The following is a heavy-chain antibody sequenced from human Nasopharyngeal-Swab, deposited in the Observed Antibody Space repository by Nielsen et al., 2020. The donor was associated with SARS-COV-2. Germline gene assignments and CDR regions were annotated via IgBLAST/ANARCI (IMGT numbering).Heavy chain of an antibody. CDR2: INHAGTT. D-gene: IGHD2-21*02. CDR3: ARRHRSCGGGACPIDY. CDR1: NGSFIGYY. Sequence: SETLSLTCGVHNGSFIGYYWTWIRQPPGEGLEWIGEINHAGTTNYTPSLKSRVTMSVDTSKNQFSLKVNSVTAADTAVYYCARRHRSCGGGACPIDYWGQGALVTVSS. V-gene: IGHV4-34*01. J-gene: IGHJ4*02.